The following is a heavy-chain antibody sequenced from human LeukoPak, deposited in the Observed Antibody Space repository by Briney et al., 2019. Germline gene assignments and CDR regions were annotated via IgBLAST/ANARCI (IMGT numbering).Heavy chain of an antibody. J-gene: IGHJ4*02. CDR1: GGSIRSYY. CDR3: ARLTATVSHFDY. Sequence: SETLSLTCTVSGGSIRSYYWSWIRQPAGKGLEWIGRIYTSGSSNYNPSLKSRVTMSVDTSKNQFSLKLSSVTAADTAVYYCARLTATVSHFDYWGQGTLVTVSS. D-gene: IGHD4-17*01. V-gene: IGHV4-4*07. CDR2: IYTSGSS.